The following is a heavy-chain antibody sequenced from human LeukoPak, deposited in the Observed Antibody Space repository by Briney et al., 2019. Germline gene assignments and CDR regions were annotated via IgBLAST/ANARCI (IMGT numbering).Heavy chain of an antibody. J-gene: IGHJ4*02. D-gene: IGHD2-8*01. V-gene: IGHV3-30*18. Sequence: GGSLRLSCAASGFTFDRFGMHWVRQAPGKGLEWVALISFHGSQEDYADSVKGRFTISRDNSKNTVHLQMSTVRPEDTAVYFCAKELYVSKAPGCFDYWGQGAQVIVSS. CDR1: GFTFDRFG. CDR3: AKELYVSKAPGCFDY. CDR2: ISFHGSQE.